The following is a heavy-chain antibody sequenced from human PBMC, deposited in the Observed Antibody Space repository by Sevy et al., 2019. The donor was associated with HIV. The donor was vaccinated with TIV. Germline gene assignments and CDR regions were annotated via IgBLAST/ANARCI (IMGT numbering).Heavy chain of an antibody. CDR3: ARAFCSGGRCYSLEY. Sequence: ASVKVSCKASGYTFTTYRINWVRQAPGQGLEWMGWISPHNGDTNYAQKDRGRVTMTTDTSTSTAYMELRSLRSDDTAVYYGARAFCSGGRCYSLEYWGQGTLVTVSS. D-gene: IGHD2-15*01. V-gene: IGHV1-18*04. CDR1: GYTFTTYR. J-gene: IGHJ4*02. CDR2: ISPHNGDT.